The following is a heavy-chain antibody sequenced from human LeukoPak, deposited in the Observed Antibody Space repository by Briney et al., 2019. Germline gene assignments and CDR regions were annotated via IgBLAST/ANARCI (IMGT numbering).Heavy chain of an antibody. CDR1: GFTFSSYA. Sequence: QSGGSLRLSCAASGFTFSSYAMTWVRQAPGKGLEWVSDISVNGGSTDYADSVKGRFTISRDNSKSTLYLQMNSLRAEDTAVYYCAKNYRSGSYDWFVPWGQGTLVTVSS. J-gene: IGHJ5*02. CDR2: ISVNGGST. D-gene: IGHD3-10*01. CDR3: AKNYRSGSYDWFVP. V-gene: IGHV3-23*01.